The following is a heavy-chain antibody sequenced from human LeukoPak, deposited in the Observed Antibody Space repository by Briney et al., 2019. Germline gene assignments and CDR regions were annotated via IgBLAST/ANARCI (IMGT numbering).Heavy chain of an antibody. V-gene: IGHV4-31*03. D-gene: IGHD1-14*01. CDR3: AREWAWVGPAPYI. Sequence: SETLSLTCTVSGGSISSGGYYWSWIRQHPGKGLEWIGYIYYSGSTYYNPSLKSRVTISVDTSKNQFSLKLSPVTAADTAVYYCAREWAWVGPAPYIWGQGTLVTVSS. CDR1: GGSISSGGYY. CDR2: IYYSGST. J-gene: IGHJ4*02.